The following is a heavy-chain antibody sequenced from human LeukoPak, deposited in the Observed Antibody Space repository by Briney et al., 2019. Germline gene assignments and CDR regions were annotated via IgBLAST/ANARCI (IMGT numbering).Heavy chain of an antibody. CDR1: GFVFSNYW. D-gene: IGHD4/OR15-4a*01. CDR2: IKEDGGET. CDR3: ARRKEVQTTFDY. V-gene: IGHV3-7*01. J-gene: IGHJ4*02. Sequence: GGSLRLSCVASGFVFSNYWMGWVRQAPGKGLEWVANIKEDGGETYYVDSVKGRFTISRDNTKNSLDLQMNSLRDEDTAVYYCARRKEVQTTFDYWGQGTLVTVSS.